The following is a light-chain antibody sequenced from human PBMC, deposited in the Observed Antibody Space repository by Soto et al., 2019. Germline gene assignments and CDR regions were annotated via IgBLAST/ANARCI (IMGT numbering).Light chain of an antibody. CDR1: QGISSY. V-gene: IGKV1-9*01. CDR2: AAS. Sequence: DIQLTQSPSFLSASVGDRVTITCRASQGISSYLAWYQQKPGKAPKLLIYAASTLQSGVPSRFSGSGSGTEFTLTISSLQPEDFVTYYCQQLNSYPHTFGQGTKLEIK. CDR3: QQLNSYPHT. J-gene: IGKJ2*01.